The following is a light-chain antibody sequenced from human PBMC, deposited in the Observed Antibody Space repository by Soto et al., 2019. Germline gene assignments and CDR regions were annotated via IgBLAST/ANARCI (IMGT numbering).Light chain of an antibody. CDR3: QQYGSSPPRVT. Sequence: EIVLTQSPGTLSLSPGERATLSCRASQSVSSSYLAWYQQKPGQAPRLLIYGASSRATGIPDRFSSSGSGTDFTLTISRLEPEDFAVYYCQQYGSSPPRVTFGPGTKWISN. V-gene: IGKV3-20*01. CDR1: QSVSSSY. J-gene: IGKJ3*01. CDR2: GAS.